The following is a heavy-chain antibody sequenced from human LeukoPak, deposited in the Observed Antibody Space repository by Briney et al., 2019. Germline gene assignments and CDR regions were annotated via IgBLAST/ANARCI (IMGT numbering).Heavy chain of an antibody. V-gene: IGHV3-23*01. D-gene: IGHD6-13*01. CDR3: AKRYSREYYFDY. Sequence: GGSLRLSCAASGFTFSSYAMSWVRQAPGKGLEWVSAISGSGGSTYYADSVKGRLTISRDNSKNTLYLQMNSLRAEDTAVYYCAKRYSREYYFDYWGQGTLVTVSS. J-gene: IGHJ4*02. CDR2: ISGSGGST. CDR1: GFTFSSYA.